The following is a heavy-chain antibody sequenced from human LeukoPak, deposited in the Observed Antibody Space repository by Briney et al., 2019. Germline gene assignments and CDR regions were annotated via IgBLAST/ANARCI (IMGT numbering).Heavy chain of an antibody. V-gene: IGHV3-23*01. CDR2: ISGSGGST. D-gene: IGHD1-1*01. CDR3: AKSTTPSFYYYYGMDV. Sequence: GGSLRLSCAASGFTFSSYAMSWVRQAPGKGLEWVSAISGSGGSTYYADSVKGRFTISRDNSKNTLYLQMNSLRAEDTAVYYCAKSTTPSFYYYYGMDVWGQGTTVTVSS. CDR1: GFTFSSYA. J-gene: IGHJ6*02.